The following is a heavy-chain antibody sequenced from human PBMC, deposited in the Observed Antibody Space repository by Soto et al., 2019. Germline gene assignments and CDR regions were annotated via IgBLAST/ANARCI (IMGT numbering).Heavy chain of an antibody. D-gene: IGHD5-12*01. CDR1: GFTFTTYT. CDR2: ITGSGAST. V-gene: IGHV3-23*01. Sequence: EVQLLESGGGLVQPGGSPRLSCAASGFTFTTYTMSWVRQAPGKGLEWVSAITGSGASTYYADSVKGRFTISRDNSKNTLYLQMNSLRAEDTAVYYCAKNSAATIRVGYDYWGQGTLVTVSS. J-gene: IGHJ4*02. CDR3: AKNSAATIRVGYDY.